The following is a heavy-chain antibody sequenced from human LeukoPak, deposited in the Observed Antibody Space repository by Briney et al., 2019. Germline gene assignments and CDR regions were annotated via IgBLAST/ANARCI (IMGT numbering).Heavy chain of an antibody. J-gene: IGHJ3*02. V-gene: IGHV3-74*01. D-gene: IGHD6-19*01. CDR1: GFTFSYHW. Sequence: PGGSLRLSCGASGFTFSYHWMHWVRQVPGKGLVWVSRIDGGGSSTSYADSVKGRFTISRDNSKNTLYLQMNSLRAEDTAVYYCATFDSGLDAFDIWGQGTMVTVSS. CDR3: ATFDSGLDAFDI. CDR2: IDGGGSST.